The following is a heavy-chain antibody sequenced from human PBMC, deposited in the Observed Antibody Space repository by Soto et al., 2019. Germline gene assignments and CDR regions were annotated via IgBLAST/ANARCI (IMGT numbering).Heavy chain of an antibody. CDR2: IWYDGSNK. D-gene: IGHD6-6*01. CDR3: ARDHRIAARQSVGYYYYYGMDV. V-gene: IGHV3-33*01. CDR1: GFTFSSYG. Sequence: QSGGSLRLSCAASGFTFSSYGMHWVRQAPGKGLEWVAVIWYDGSNKYYADSVKGRFTISRDNSKNTLYLQMNSLRAEDTAVYYCARDHRIAARQSVGYYYYYGMDVWGQGTTVTVSS. J-gene: IGHJ6*02.